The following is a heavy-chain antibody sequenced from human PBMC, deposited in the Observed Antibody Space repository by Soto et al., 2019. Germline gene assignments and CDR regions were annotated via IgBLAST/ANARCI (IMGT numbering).Heavy chain of an antibody. CDR3: ARLRRVEYGTFDY. J-gene: IGHJ4*02. CDR2: IIPIFGKA. CDR1: GGTFSSYA. D-gene: IGHD3-3*01. V-gene: IGHV1-69*01. Sequence: VQLVQSGAEVKKPGSSVKVSCKASGGTFSSYAISWVRQAPGQGLEWMGGIIPIFGKANYAQKFQGRVTITADESTSKAYMERSSLRSENTAGYYCARLRRVEYGTFDYWGQGTLVTVSS.